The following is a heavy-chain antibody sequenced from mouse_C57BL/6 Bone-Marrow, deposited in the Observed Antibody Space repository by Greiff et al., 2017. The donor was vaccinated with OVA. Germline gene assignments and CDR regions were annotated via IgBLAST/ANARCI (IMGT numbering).Heavy chain of an antibody. CDR3: ARETAHYAMDY. Sequence: VQLQQPGAELVKPGASVKMSCKASGYTFTSYWITWVKQRPGQGLAWIGDIYPGSGSTNYNEKFKSKATLTVDTSSSTAYMQLSSLTSEDSAVYYCARETAHYAMDYWGQGTSVTVSA. V-gene: IGHV1-55*01. D-gene: IGHD3-1*01. CDR2: IYPGSGST. CDR1: GYTFTSYW. J-gene: IGHJ4*01.